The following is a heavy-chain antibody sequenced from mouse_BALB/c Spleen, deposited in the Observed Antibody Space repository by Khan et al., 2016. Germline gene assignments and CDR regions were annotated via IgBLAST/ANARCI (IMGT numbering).Heavy chain of an antibody. Sequence: QVQLQQPGAELVKPGASVKISCKASGYTFTSYWMNWVKQRPGQGLEWIGEIDPSDSCSNKNQKFKDKATLTVDKSSSTAYMQLSRLASEDSAVYDCARGGSPFDNGGQGTTLTVSS. V-gene: IGHV1S126*01. CDR3: ARGGSPFDN. CDR1: GYTFTSYW. CDR2: IDPSDSCS. J-gene: IGHJ2*01. D-gene: IGHD1-1*01.